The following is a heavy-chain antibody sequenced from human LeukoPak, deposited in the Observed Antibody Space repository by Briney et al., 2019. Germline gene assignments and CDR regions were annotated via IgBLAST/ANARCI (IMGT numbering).Heavy chain of an antibody. Sequence: ASVKVSCKASGYTFTSYGISWVRQAPGQGLEWMGWISAYSGNTNYAQKLQGRVTVTTDTSTSTAYMELRSLRSDDTAVYYCARDVDRLGYSSGWYENWFDPWGQGTLVTVSS. D-gene: IGHD6-19*01. J-gene: IGHJ5*02. CDR3: ARDVDRLGYSSGWYENWFDP. CDR2: ISAYSGNT. V-gene: IGHV1-18*01. CDR1: GYTFTSYG.